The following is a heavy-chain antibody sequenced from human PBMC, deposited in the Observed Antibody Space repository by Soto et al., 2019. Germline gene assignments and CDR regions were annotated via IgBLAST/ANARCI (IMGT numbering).Heavy chain of an antibody. Sequence: QVQLVESGGGVVQPGRSLRLSCAASGFTFSSYAMHGVRQAPGKGLEWVAVISYDGGNKYYADSVKGRFTISRENSKNTVYLQMNSLRAEDTAVYYCARGPSAWELLDYYYGMDVWGQGTTVTVSS. D-gene: IGHD1-26*01. CDR1: GFTFSSYA. CDR3: ARGPSAWELLDYYYGMDV. J-gene: IGHJ6*02. V-gene: IGHV3-30-3*01. CDR2: ISYDGGNK.